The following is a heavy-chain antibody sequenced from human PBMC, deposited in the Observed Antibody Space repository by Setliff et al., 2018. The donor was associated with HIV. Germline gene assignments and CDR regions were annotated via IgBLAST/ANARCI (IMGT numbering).Heavy chain of an antibody. CDR1: GGTFSSYA. J-gene: IGHJ5*02. D-gene: IGHD6-19*01. V-gene: IGHV1-69*13. CDR2: IIPIFGTA. Sequence: ASVKVSCKASGGTFSSYAISWVRQAPGQGLEWMGGIIPIFGTANYAQKFQGRVTITADESTSTAYMELSSPRSEDTAVYYWARLGAGGSGWYSGWFDPWGQGTLVTVSS. CDR3: ARLGAGGSGWYSGWFDP.